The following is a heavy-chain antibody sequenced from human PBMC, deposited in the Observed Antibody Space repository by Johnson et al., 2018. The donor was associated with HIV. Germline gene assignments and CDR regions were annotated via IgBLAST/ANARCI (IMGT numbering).Heavy chain of an antibody. V-gene: IGHV3-30*02. CDR2: IRHDGNNK. J-gene: IGHJ3*02. Sequence: QVQLVESGGGVVQPGGSLRLSCAASGFTFSNYGMHWVRQGPGKGLEWVAFIRHDGNNKYYADSVKGRFTISRDNSKNTLYLQMKSLRGEDTAVYSCARGRSSSSTAAFDIWGQGTMVTVSS. CDR3: ARGRSSSSTAAFDI. CDR1: GFTFSNYG. D-gene: IGHD6-6*01.